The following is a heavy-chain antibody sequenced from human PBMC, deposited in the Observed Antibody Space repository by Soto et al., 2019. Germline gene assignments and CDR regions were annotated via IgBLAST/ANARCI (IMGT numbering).Heavy chain of an antibody. CDR1: GGSISSAGYS. Sequence: LYLTCAVSGGSISSAGYSWSWIRQPPGKGLDWIGYIYHTGTTYYNPSLKSRVTISVDRPKNQFSLKLSSVTAADTAMYYCARVRYDSRGYYSFFDYWGQGTLVTVSS. CDR2: IYHTGTT. J-gene: IGHJ4*02. D-gene: IGHD3-22*01. CDR3: ARVRYDSRGYYSFFDY. V-gene: IGHV4-30-2*01.